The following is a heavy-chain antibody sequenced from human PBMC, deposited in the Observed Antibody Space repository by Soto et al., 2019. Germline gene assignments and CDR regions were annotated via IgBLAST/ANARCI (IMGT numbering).Heavy chain of an antibody. D-gene: IGHD4-17*01. J-gene: IGHJ4*02. CDR3: GRVPAPGRPVTTYY. V-gene: IGHV1-2*02. CDR2: INPNDGNT. Sequence: QVQLVQSGAEVKKPGASVKVSCKNSGYIFTDFFVHWIRQAPGQGLEWLGWINPNDGNTEYAQKFLGRVFMTRDTSTNTVYMEMTGLTSNDTAVYYCGRVPAPGRPVTTYYWGQGSLV. CDR1: GYIFTDFF.